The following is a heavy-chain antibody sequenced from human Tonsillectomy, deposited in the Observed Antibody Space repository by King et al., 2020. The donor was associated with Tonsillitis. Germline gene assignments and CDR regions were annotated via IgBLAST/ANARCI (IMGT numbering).Heavy chain of an antibody. V-gene: IGHV3-30*18. CDR2: ISYDGSNK. D-gene: IGHD6-13*01. CDR1: GFTFSSYG. Sequence: VQLVESGGGVVQPGRSLRLSCAASGFTFSSYGMHWVRQAPGKGLEWVAVISYDGSNKYYADSVKGRFTISRDNSKNTLYLQMNSLRAEDTAVYYCAKDISSSWYFSWSYYYGMDVWGQGTTVTVSS. CDR3: AKDISSSWYFSWSYYYGMDV. J-gene: IGHJ6*02.